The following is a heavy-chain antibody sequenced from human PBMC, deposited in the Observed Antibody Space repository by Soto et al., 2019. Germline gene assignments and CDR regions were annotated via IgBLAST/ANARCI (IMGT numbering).Heavy chain of an antibody. J-gene: IGHJ3*02. CDR3: ATLASGYDSLDVFDI. CDR1: GLTFGSHG. V-gene: IGHV3-33*01. Sequence: GGSLRLSCAASGLTFGSHGMHWVRQAPGKGLEWVAVIWFDGSNKYYADSVKGRFTISRDNSKNTLYLEMNSLRAEDTAVYYCATLASGYDSLDVFDIXGQGTMVTVSS. D-gene: IGHD5-12*01. CDR2: IWFDGSNK.